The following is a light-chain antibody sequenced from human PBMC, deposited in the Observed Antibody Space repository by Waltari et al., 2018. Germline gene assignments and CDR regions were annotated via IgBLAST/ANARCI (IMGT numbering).Light chain of an antibody. CDR1: SSDVDGFNF. V-gene: IGLV2-14*03. Sequence: QSALTQPASMSGSPGQSITISCTGTSSDVDGFNFVSWYQPYPGNAPKLIIYDVANRPSRVLHHFSGSRHGNTPSLTISGLHAKDEADYYCSSYPSVNTRFGGGTKLTVL. CDR3: SSYPSVNTR. CDR2: DVA. J-gene: IGLJ2*01.